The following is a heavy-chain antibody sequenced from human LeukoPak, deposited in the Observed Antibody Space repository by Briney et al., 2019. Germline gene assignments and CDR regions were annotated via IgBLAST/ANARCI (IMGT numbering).Heavy chain of an antibody. J-gene: IGHJ4*02. D-gene: IGHD4-17*01. CDR1: GGSFSGYY. CDR2: INHSGST. CDR3: ARAADYGDCDY. V-gene: IGHV4-34*01. Sequence: PSETLSLTCAVYGGSFSGYYWSWIRQPPGKGLEWIGEINHSGSTNYNPSLKSRVPISVATSKNQFSLKLSSVTAADTAVYYCARAADYGDCDYWGQGTLVTVSS.